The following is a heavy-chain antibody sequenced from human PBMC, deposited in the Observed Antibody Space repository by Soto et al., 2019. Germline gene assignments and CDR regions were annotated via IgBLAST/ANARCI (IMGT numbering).Heavy chain of an antibody. Sequence: EVQLLESGGGLVQPGGSLRLSCAASGFTFSTYAMTWVRQAPGKGLQWVSSISGTAGHTYYADSVKGRFTISRDNSKKPLYLQMNTLRAEDTAIYYCAKIVVGSPDYWGQGTLVTVSS. V-gene: IGHV3-23*01. D-gene: IGHD2-15*01. J-gene: IGHJ4*02. CDR1: GFTFSTYA. CDR3: AKIVVGSPDY. CDR2: ISGTAGHT.